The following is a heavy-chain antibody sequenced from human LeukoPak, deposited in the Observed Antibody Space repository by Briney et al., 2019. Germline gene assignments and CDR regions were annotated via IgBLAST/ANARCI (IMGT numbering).Heavy chain of an antibody. CDR3: VKDRYVDF. V-gene: IGHV3-64D*09. CDR1: GFTIRSYA. J-gene: IGHJ4*02. Sequence: TGGSLRLSRSVSGFTIRSYAMHWVRQAPGKGLVYVSSISSNGGSTYYADSVKGRFTISRDNSKNTLYLQMSSLRAEDTAVYYCVKDRYVDFWGQGTLVTVSS. CDR2: ISSNGGST.